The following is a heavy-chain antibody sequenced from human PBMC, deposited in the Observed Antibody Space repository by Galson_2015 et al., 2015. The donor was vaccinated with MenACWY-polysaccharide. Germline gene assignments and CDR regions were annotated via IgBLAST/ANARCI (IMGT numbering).Heavy chain of an antibody. V-gene: IGHV3-48*03. CDR3: ARDGGYLYAFDL. D-gene: IGHD5-12*01. CDR1: GFTFSSYE. J-gene: IGHJ3*01. CDR2: ISSSGSTI. Sequence: SLRLSCAVSGFTFSSYEMNWVRQAPGKGLEWVSYISSSGSTIYYADPVQGRFTISRTNAKNSLSLQMNSLRAEDTAIYYCARDGGYLYAFDLWGQWTMVAASS.